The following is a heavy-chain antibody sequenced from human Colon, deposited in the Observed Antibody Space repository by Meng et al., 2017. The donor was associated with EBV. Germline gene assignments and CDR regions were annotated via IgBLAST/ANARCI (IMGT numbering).Heavy chain of an antibody. CDR2: IHHNGNT. Sequence: QVQLQESRPGLVKPAETLSLPCAVSGDSLSRANWWSWVRQPPGKGLEWIGEIHHNGNTNYNPSLKSRVTISVDKSKNQFVLKVTSVTAADTAVYYCARTAICIGGSCTTWDYWGQGALVTVSS. CDR3: ARTAICIGGSCTTWDY. J-gene: IGHJ4*02. CDR1: GDSLSRANW. V-gene: IGHV4-4*02. D-gene: IGHD2-15*01.